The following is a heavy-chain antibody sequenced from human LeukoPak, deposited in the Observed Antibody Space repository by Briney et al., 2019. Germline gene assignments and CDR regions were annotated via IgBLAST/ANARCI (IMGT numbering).Heavy chain of an antibody. V-gene: IGHV4-4*07. CDR1: GGSISSYY. Sequence: SETLSLTCTVSGGSISSYYWSWIRQPAGKGLEWIGRIYTSGSTNYNPSLKSRVTISIDTSKNQFSLKLSSVTAADTAVYYCARPREQWLGNDAFDMWGQGTMVTVSS. CDR2: IYTSGST. J-gene: IGHJ3*02. CDR3: ARPREQWLGNDAFDM. D-gene: IGHD6-19*01.